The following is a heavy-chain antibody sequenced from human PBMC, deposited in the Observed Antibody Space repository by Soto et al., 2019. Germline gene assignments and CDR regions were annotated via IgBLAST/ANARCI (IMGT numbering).Heavy chain of an antibody. V-gene: IGHV3-30*04. CDR3: AKARYFDSTGYLYYFDY. CDR2: ISSDGRNK. D-gene: IGHD3-22*01. CDR1: GFMFETFY. J-gene: IGHJ4*02. Sequence: QVVVVESGGGVVQPGRSLTLSCAASGFMFETFYMHWVRQAPGKGLQWVAVISSDGRNKYYAESVKGRFSISRDNSKNTLYLHLNRLIPQDTAVYYCAKARYFDSTGYLYYFDYWGQGTLITVSS.